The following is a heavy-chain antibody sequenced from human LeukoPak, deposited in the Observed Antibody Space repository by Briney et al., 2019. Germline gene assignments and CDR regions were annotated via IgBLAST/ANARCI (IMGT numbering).Heavy chain of an antibody. J-gene: IGHJ3*02. V-gene: IGHV3-9*01. CDR1: GFTFDDYA. D-gene: IGHD3-22*01. CDR3: AKDWSDSSGYYAFDI. CDR2: ISWNSGSI. Sequence: PGRSLRLSCAASGFTFDDYAMHWVRQAPGKDLEWVSGISWNSGSIGYADSVKGRFTISRDNAKNSLYLQMNSLRAEDTALYYCAKDWSDSSGYYAFDIWGQGTMVTVSS.